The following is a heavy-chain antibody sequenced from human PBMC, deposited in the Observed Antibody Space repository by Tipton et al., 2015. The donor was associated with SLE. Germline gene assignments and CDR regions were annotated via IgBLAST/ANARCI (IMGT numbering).Heavy chain of an antibody. CDR3: AESITGTPHNWFDP. V-gene: IGHV4-39*07. Sequence: TLSLTCTVSGGSISSSSYYWGWIRQPPGKGLEWIGSIYHSGSTYYNPSLKSRVTISVDTSKNQFSLKLSSVTAADTAVYYCAESITGTPHNWFDPWGQGTLVTVSS. CDR1: GGSISSSSYY. D-gene: IGHD1-20*01. J-gene: IGHJ5*02. CDR2: IYHSGST.